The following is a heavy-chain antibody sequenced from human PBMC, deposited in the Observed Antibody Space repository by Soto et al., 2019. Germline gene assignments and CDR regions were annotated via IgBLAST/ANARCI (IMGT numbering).Heavy chain of an antibody. V-gene: IGHV1-2*02. CDR2: INPNTGNT. Sequence: ASVKLACKTSGYTFSGHFLQCVRQAPGAGPEWMGWINPNTGNTKYGQKFEGRVTMTRDTSISTAYMELTRLTPDDTAVYFCARAGSYCSGGSCSFAYWGQGSLVTVSS. CDR3: ARAGSYCSGGSCSFAY. J-gene: IGHJ4*02. D-gene: IGHD2-15*01. CDR1: GYTFSGHF.